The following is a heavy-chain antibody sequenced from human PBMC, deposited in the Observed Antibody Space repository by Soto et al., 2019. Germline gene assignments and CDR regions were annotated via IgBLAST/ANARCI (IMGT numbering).Heavy chain of an antibody. CDR1: GFTFTKYW. J-gene: IGHJ4*02. V-gene: IGHV3-74*01. CDR3: AIQDCTNDVCLEAAVTVGGAREY. CDR2: ISSDGTTT. Sequence: GGSLRLSCAASGFTFTKYWMHWVRLAPGKGPVWVSYISSDGTTTDYADSVKGRFTISRDNANNMLYLQIDSLRVEDTAVYYCAIQDCTNDVCLEAAVTVGGAREYWGQGAQVTVAS. D-gene: IGHD2-8*01.